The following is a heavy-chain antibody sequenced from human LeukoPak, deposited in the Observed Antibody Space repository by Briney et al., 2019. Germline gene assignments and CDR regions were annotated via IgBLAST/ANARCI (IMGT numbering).Heavy chain of an antibody. D-gene: IGHD2-2*01. Sequence: PGGSLRLSCAASGFTFSDYYMSWVRQAPGKGLEWVSAISGSGGSTYYADSVKGRFTISRDNSKNTLYLQMNSLRAEDTAVYYCANLGYCSSTSCYYYYYYGMDVWGQGTTVTVSS. J-gene: IGHJ6*02. CDR3: ANLGYCSSTSCYYYYYYGMDV. CDR2: ISGSGGST. CDR1: GFTFSDYY. V-gene: IGHV3-23*01.